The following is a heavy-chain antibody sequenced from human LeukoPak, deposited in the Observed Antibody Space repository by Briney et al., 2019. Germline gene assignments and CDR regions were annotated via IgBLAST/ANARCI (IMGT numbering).Heavy chain of an antibody. Sequence: SETLSLTCAVYNGFDNLYFMLVRQPPGKGLEWIGSIYYSGSTYYNPSLKSRVTISVDTSKNQFSLKLSSVTAADTAVYYCAIGLLRQFDYWGQGTLVTVSS. V-gene: IGHV4-39*07. CDR3: AIGLLRQFDY. CDR1: NGFDNLYFM. CDR2: IYYSGST. D-gene: IGHD2-15*01. J-gene: IGHJ4*02.